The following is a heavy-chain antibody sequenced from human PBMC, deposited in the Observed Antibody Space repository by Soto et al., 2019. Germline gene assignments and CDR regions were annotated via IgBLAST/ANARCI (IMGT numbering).Heavy chain of an antibody. Sequence: ASETLSLTCAVYGGSFSGYYWSWIRQPPGKGLEWIGEINHSGSTNCNPSLMSRVTISVDTSKNQFSLKLSSVTAADTAVYYCARHEVRVPMFLYYHWGQGTLVTVSS. J-gene: IGHJ5*02. CDR1: GGSFSGYY. V-gene: IGHV4-34*01. D-gene: IGHD3-10*02. CDR2: INHSGST. CDR3: ARHEVRVPMFLYYH.